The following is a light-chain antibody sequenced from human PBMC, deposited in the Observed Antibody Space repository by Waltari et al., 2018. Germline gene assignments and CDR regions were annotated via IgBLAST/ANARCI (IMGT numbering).Light chain of an antibody. J-gene: IGKJ1*01. CDR1: QSISRS. CDR3: QHYVRLPAT. CDR2: GAS. V-gene: IGKV3-20*01. Sequence: EIMLTQSPDTLSLSPGERATLSCRASQSISRSLAWYQHKPGQAPRLLIYGASSRATGIPDRFSGSGSGTDFSLTISRLQPEDFAVYYCQHYVRLPATFGQGTKVDIK.